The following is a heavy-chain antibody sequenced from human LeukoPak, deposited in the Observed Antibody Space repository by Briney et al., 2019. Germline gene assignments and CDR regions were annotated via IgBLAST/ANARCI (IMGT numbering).Heavy chain of an antibody. D-gene: IGHD6-6*01. CDR3: ATDLYSSSDY. Sequence: ASVKISCKVSGYTFTDYYMHWVQQAPGKGLEWMGLVDPEDGETIYAEKFQGRVTITADTSTDTDYMELSSLRSEDTAVYYCATDLYSSSDYWGQGTLVTVSS. CDR1: GYTFTDYY. CDR2: VDPEDGET. V-gene: IGHV1-69-2*01. J-gene: IGHJ4*02.